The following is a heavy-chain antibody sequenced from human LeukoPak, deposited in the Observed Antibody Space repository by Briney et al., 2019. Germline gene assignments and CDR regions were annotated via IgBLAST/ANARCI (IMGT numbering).Heavy chain of an antibody. Sequence: ASVKVSCKASGYTFTSYDINWVRQAPGQGLEWMGWINTNTGNPTYAQGFTGRFVFSLDTSVSTAYLQISSLKAEDTAVYYCATLDLGYGDYLPPRYYYYMDVWGKGTTVTVSS. V-gene: IGHV7-4-1*02. J-gene: IGHJ6*03. CDR1: GYTFTSYD. CDR3: ATLDLGYGDYLPPRYYYYMDV. CDR2: INTNTGNP. D-gene: IGHD4-17*01.